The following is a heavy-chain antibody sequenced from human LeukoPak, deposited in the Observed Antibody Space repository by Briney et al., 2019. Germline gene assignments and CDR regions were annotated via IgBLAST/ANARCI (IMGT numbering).Heavy chain of an antibody. D-gene: IGHD6-13*01. CDR1: GFTFSSYA. CDR2: ISSSSSYI. V-gene: IGHV3-21*01. CDR3: ARDVLSSWHPEPAAQTDY. J-gene: IGHJ4*02. Sequence: GGSLRLSCAASGFTFSSYAMSWVRQAPGKGLEWVSSISSSSSYIYYADSVKGRFTISRDNAKNSLYLQMNSLRAEDTAVYYCARDVLSSWHPEPAAQTDYWGQGTLVTVSS.